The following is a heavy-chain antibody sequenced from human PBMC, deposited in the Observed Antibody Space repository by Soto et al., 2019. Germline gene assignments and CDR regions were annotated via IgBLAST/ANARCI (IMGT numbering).Heavy chain of an antibody. CDR3: ARLEAYYDSSGFHYYYGMDV. CDR2: IYPGDSDT. J-gene: IGHJ6*02. D-gene: IGHD3-22*01. Sequence: GESLKISCQGSGYSFTSYWIGWVRQMPGKGLEWMGIIYPGDSDTRYSPSFQGQVTISADKSISTAYLQWSSLKASDTAMYYCARLEAYYDSSGFHYYYGMDVWGQGTTVTVSS. CDR1: GYSFTSYW. V-gene: IGHV5-51*01.